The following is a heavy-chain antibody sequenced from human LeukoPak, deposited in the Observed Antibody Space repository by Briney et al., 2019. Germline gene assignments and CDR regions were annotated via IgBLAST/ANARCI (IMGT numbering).Heavy chain of an antibody. CDR2: IYYSGST. J-gene: IGHJ4*02. D-gene: IGHD3-22*01. Sequence: SETLSLTCTVSGGSVSSGSYYWSWIRQPPGKGLEWIGYIYYSGSTNYNPSLKSRVTISVDTSKNQFSLKLSSVTAADTAVYYCVRAPRGVYDSSGYYTTPHDYWGQGTLVTVSS. V-gene: IGHV4-61*01. CDR1: GGSVSSGSYY. CDR3: VRAPRGVYDSSGYYTTPHDY.